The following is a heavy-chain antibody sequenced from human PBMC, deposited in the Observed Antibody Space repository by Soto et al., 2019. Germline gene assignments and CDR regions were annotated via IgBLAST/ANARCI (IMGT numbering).Heavy chain of an antibody. CDR2: ISIRGGDE. J-gene: IGHJ4*02. V-gene: IGHV3-30*03. CDR3: AGGTIGARQHLGD. CDR1: GFTFSSYA. Sequence: QVQLVESGGGVVQPGKSLRLSCAASGFTFSSYAMHWARQAPGKGLEWVTVISIRGGDEYYAESVRGRFTISRDDSKNTLYLQMDGLRVEDTAVYYCAGGTIGARQHLGDWGQGTLVTVSS. D-gene: IGHD1-1*01.